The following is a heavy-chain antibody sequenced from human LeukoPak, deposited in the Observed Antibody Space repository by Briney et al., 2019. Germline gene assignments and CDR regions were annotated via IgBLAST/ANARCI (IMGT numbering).Heavy chain of an antibody. Sequence: PSETLSLTCSVSGGSISSYYWSCIRQPPGKGREWRGNIYCSGSTNYNPSLKSRVTISVDTSKNQFSLKLSSVTAADTAVYYCARADGGNLYYFDYWGQGTLVTVSS. J-gene: IGHJ4*02. CDR3: ARADGGNLYYFDY. D-gene: IGHD4-23*01. V-gene: IGHV4-59*01. CDR2: IYCSGST. CDR1: GGSISSYY.